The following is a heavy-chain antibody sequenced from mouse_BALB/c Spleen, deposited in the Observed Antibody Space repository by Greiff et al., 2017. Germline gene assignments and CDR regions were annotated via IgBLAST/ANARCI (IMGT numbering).Heavy chain of an antibody. V-gene: IGHV1-26*01. Sequence: EVQLQQSGPELVKPGASVKISCKASGYSFTGYYMHWVKQSHVKSLEWIGRINPYNGATSYNQNFKDKASLTVDKSSSTAYMELHSLTSEDSAVYYCARGGTTVVNAMDYWGQGTSVTVSS. J-gene: IGHJ4*01. D-gene: IGHD1-1*01. CDR2: INPYNGAT. CDR1: GYSFTGYY. CDR3: ARGGTTVVNAMDY.